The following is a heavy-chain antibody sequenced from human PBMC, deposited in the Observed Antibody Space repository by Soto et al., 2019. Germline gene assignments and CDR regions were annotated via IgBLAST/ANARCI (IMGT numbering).Heavy chain of an antibody. V-gene: IGHV1-2*04. CDR1: GYTFTGYY. D-gene: IGHD2-2*01. CDR3: ARNRGCSSTSCGIYGMDV. Sequence: ASVKVSCKASGYTFTGYYMHWVRQAPGRGLEWMGWINPNSGGTNYAQKFQGWVTMTRDTSISTAYMELSRLRSDDTAVYYCARNRGCSSTSCGIYGMDVWGQGTTVTVSS. CDR2: INPNSGGT. J-gene: IGHJ6*02.